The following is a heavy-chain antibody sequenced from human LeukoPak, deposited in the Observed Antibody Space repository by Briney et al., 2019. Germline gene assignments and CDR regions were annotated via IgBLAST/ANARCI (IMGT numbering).Heavy chain of an antibody. D-gene: IGHD2-15*01. V-gene: IGHV4-39*01. CDR3: ARQDIVVVVAALGDAFDI. CDR2: SDCSGST. CDR1: GGSISSSSYY. Sequence: SETLSLTCTVSGGSISSSSYYWGWIRQPQGKGLEWMGSSDCSGSTYYNPSLNSRVTISVDTSKNQFSLKLSSVTAADTAVYYCARQDIVVVVAALGDAFDIWGQGTMVTVSS. J-gene: IGHJ3*02.